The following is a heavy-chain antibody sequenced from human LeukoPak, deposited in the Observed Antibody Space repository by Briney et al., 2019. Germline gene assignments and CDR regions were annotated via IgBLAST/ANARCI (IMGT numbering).Heavy chain of an antibody. Sequence: GGSLRLSCTASRFTFSTYAMSWVRQAPGKGLEAVSSISGSGDTTYYTGSVKGRFTISRENSKNALYLQMSSLRAEDTAVYYCAKSQRNDQQVVQRIDYWGQGTLVTVSS. CDR3: AKSQRNDQQVVQRIDY. D-gene: IGHD2-2*01. J-gene: IGHJ4*02. V-gene: IGHV3-23*01. CDR2: ISGSGDTT. CDR1: RFTFSTYA.